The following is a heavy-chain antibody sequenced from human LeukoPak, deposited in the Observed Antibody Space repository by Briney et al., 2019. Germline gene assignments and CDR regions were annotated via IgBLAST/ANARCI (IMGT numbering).Heavy chain of an antibody. Sequence: GGSLRLSCAASGFTFSSYAMSWVRQAPGKGLEWVSAISGSGGSTYYADSVKGRFTISRDNAKNSLYLQMNSLRAEDTAVYYCARAGRWLQSNAFDIWGQGTMVTVSS. D-gene: IGHD5-12*01. V-gene: IGHV3-23*01. J-gene: IGHJ3*02. CDR1: GFTFSSYA. CDR3: ARAGRWLQSNAFDI. CDR2: ISGSGGST.